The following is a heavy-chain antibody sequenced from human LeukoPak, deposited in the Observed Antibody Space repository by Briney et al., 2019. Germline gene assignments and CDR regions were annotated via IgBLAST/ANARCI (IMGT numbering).Heavy chain of an antibody. CDR2: IRGSGHR. J-gene: IGHJ5*02. Sequence: GGSLRLSCAASGFTFSSYVMSWVRQAPGKGLEWVSSIRGSGHRYYADSVKGRFTISRDNSKNTLYLQMNSLRADDTAIYYCAKDRRERSFDWLSIGLDPWGQGALVTVSS. V-gene: IGHV3-23*01. CDR3: AKDRRERSFDWLSIGLDP. CDR1: GFTFSSYV. D-gene: IGHD3-9*01.